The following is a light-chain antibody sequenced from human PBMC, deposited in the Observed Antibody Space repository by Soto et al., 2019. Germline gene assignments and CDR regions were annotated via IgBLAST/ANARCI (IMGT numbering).Light chain of an antibody. Sequence: QSALTQPASVSGSPGQSITISCTGTSSDVGSYNLVSWYQQHPGKAPKLKIYGGNERPSGVSDRFSGSKSGNTASLTISGLQAEDEADYYCCSYAGAWVFGGGTKLTVL. CDR2: GGN. CDR3: CSYAGAWV. CDR1: SSDVGSYNL. V-gene: IGLV2-23*01. J-gene: IGLJ3*02.